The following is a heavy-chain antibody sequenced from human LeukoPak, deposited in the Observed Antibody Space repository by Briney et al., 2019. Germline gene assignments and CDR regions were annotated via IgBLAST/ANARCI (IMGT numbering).Heavy chain of an antibody. CDR3: VRDVSSGWAFDY. CDR1: GFTFNKYW. D-gene: IGHD6-19*01. Sequence: GGSLTLSCSASGFTFNKYWVSWIRQLPGQGLEWVANVNQDGTKKYYVDSVKGRFTNSRDNARNLLYLQMNSLRAEDTAVYYCVRDVSSGWAFDYWGHGTLVTVSS. J-gene: IGHJ4*01. CDR2: VNQDGTKK. V-gene: IGHV3-7*01.